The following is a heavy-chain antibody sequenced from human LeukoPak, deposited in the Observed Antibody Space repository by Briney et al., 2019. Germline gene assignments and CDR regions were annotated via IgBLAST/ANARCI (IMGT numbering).Heavy chain of an antibody. CDR3: ARRVPAGIGAFDI. D-gene: IGHD2-2*02. CDR2: INPNSGGT. V-gene: IGHV1-2*02. J-gene: IGHJ3*02. CDR1: GYTLTCYY. Sequence: ASVKVSCKASGYTLTCYYMHWVRQAPGQGREWMGWINPNSGGTNDAQKVQGRGTMTRDTSLSTAYMELSRLRSHDTAVYYCARRVPAGIGAFDIWGQGTMVTVSS.